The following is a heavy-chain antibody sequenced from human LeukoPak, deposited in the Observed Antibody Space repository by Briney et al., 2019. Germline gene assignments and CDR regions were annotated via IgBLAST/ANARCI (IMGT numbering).Heavy chain of an antibody. CDR2: IGGDGTAT. J-gene: IGHJ4*02. CDR1: GFTFSSYS. V-gene: IGHV3-74*01. CDR3: VRYHNFLIDS. Sequence: GGSLRLSCAASGFTFSSYSMQWVRQAPGEGLVWVSRIGGDGTATTYADSVKDRFTISRDNAKNTLYLQMNSLRAEDTAVYYCVRYHNFLIDSWGQGALVTVSS. D-gene: IGHD2/OR15-2a*01.